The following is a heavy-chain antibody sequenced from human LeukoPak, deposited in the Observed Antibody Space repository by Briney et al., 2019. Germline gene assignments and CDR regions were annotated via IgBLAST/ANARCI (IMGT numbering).Heavy chain of an antibody. V-gene: IGHV4-59*01. CDR2: IYYSGST. CDR1: GASISSYY. Sequence: PSETLSLTCTVSGASISSYYWSWIRQPPGKGLEWIGYIYYSGSTNYNPSLKSRVTISVDTSKNQFSLKLSSVTAADTAVYYCARDSSYYDILTGHYYYYGMDVWGKGTTVTVSS. D-gene: IGHD3-9*01. CDR3: ARDSSYYDILTGHYYYYGMDV. J-gene: IGHJ6*04.